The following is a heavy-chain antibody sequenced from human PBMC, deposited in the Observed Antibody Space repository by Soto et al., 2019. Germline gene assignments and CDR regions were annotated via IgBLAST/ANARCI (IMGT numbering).Heavy chain of an antibody. CDR1: GFTFSSYA. CDR2: ISASGDST. V-gene: IGHV3-23*01. D-gene: IGHD6-13*01. Sequence: EVPLLESGGALVQPGGSLRLSCAASGFTFSSYAMSWVRQAPGKGLEWVSSISASGDSTHNADSVKGRFAISRDNSKNTLDLQLNSLTADDTAVYYCAKGGLYISSWYEGYWGQGTLVTVSS. CDR3: AKGGLYISSWYEGY. J-gene: IGHJ4*02.